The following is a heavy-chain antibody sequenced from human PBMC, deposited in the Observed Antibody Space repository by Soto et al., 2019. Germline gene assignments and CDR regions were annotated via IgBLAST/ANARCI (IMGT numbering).Heavy chain of an antibody. Sequence: QVQLVQSGAEVKKPGASVKVSCKASGYTFTSYDINWVRQATGQGLEWLGWMNPNSGNTGYAQKCQGRVTMTRNTYISTAYMEMSSLRSEDTAVYYCARGRVTMVRGVKPQAAFDIWGQGTMVTVSS. CDR1: GYTFTSYD. D-gene: IGHD3-10*01. CDR3: ARGRVTMVRGVKPQAAFDI. CDR2: MNPNSGNT. J-gene: IGHJ3*02. V-gene: IGHV1-8*01.